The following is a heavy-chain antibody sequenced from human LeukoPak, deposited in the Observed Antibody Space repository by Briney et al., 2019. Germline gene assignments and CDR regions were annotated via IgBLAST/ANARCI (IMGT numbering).Heavy chain of an antibody. V-gene: IGHV3-21*01. Sequence: GGSLRLSCAASGFTFSSYSMNWVRQAPGKGLEWVSSISSSSSYIYYADSVKGRFTISRDNAKNSLYLQMNSLRAEDTAVYYCARWDSTTTPFDYWGQGTLVTVSS. J-gene: IGHJ4*02. D-gene: IGHD4-17*01. CDR3: ARWDSTTTPFDY. CDR1: GFTFSSYS. CDR2: ISSSSSYI.